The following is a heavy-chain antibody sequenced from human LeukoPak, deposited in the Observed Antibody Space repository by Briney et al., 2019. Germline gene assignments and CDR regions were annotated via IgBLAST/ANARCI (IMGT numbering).Heavy chain of an antibody. CDR3: ATQAKWELLHAFDI. CDR2: MNPNSGNT. J-gene: IGHJ3*02. D-gene: IGHD1-26*01. CDR1: GYTFTSYD. Sequence: ASVKVSCKASGYTFTSYDINWVRQATGQGLEWMGWMNPNSGNTGYAQKFQGRVTMTRNTSISTAYMELSSLRSEDTAVYYCATQAKWELLHAFDIWGQGTMVTVSS. V-gene: IGHV1-8*01.